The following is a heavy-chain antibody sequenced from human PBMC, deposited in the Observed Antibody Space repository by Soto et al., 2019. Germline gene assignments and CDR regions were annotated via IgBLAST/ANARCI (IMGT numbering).Heavy chain of an antibody. V-gene: IGHV3-30*03. CDR1: GFTFSSYD. CDR2: ISYDGSNK. CDR3: ARDTARAMVRIYYGMDV. J-gene: IGHJ6*02. D-gene: IGHD3-10*01. Sequence: GGSLRLSCAASGFTFSSYDMHWVRQAPGKGLEWVAVISYDGSNKYYADSVKGRFTISRDNSKNTLYLQMNSLRAEDTAVYYCARDTARAMVRIYYGMDVWGQGTTVTVSS.